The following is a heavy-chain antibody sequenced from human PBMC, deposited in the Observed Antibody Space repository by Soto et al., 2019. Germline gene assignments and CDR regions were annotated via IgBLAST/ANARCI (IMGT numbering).Heavy chain of an antibody. CDR2: ISSSSSYI. CDR1: GFTFSSYS. D-gene: IGHD3-3*01. J-gene: IGHJ6*02. CDR3: AREGQTEDPDYDFWSGYPLYGMDV. V-gene: IGHV3-21*01. Sequence: EVQLVESGGGLVKPGGSLRLSCAASGFTFSSYSMNWVRQAPGKGLEGVSSISSSSSYIYYADSVKGRFTISRDNAKNSLYLQMNSLRAEDTAVYYCAREGQTEDPDYDFWSGYPLYGMDVWGQGTTVTVSS.